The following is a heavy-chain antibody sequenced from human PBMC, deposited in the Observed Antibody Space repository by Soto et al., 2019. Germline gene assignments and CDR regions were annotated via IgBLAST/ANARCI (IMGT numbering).Heavy chain of an antibody. J-gene: IGHJ4*02. CDR2: IDPSDSYT. Sequence: GESLKIFCKGSGYSFTSYGSTWVRQMPGNGLEWMGKIDPSDSYTNYSPSFQGHVTISADKSISSAYLQWSSLKASDTAMYYCARHEGHYDILTGYYTFDYWGQGTLVTVSS. V-gene: IGHV5-10-1*01. CDR3: ARHEGHYDILTGYYTFDY. D-gene: IGHD3-9*01. CDR1: GYSFTSYG.